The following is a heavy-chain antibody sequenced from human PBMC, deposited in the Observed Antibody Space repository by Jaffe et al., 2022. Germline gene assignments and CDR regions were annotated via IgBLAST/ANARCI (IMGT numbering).Heavy chain of an antibody. J-gene: IGHJ5*02. D-gene: IGHD4-17*01. CDR3: ARDYGDDSRFDP. CDR1: GGSINSYY. V-gene: IGHV4-59*01. CDR2: ISYTRST. Sequence: QVQLQESGPGLVKPSETLSLTCTVSGGSINSYYWTWIRQPPGKGLEWIGYISYTRSTNYNPSLGSRVTISLDTSKNQFSLMLRSVTAADTALYYCARDYGDDSRFDPWGQGALVTVSS.